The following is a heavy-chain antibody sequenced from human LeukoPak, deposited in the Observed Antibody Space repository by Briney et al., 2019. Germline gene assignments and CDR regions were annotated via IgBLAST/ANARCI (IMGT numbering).Heavy chain of an antibody. CDR2: ISSRGDST. J-gene: IGHJ4*02. CDR3: AKGPRPKITVAHTVEK. Sequence: PGGSLILSCAASGFTFSNYAMSWVRQVPGRGLEWVSTISSRGDSTYVADSVKGRFTISRDNSKNSLYLQMNSVRAEDTAVYYCAKGPRPKITVAHTVEKWGQGTLVTVSS. V-gene: IGHV3-23*01. D-gene: IGHD4-23*01. CDR1: GFTFSNYA.